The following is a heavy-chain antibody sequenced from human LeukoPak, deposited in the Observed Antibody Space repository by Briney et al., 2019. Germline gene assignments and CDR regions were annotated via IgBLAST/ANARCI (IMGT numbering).Heavy chain of an antibody. CDR3: ARDLLRFLEWLPTYYYYGMDV. J-gene: IGHJ6*02. V-gene: IGHV1-46*01. CDR1: GYTFTSYY. D-gene: IGHD3-3*01. CDR2: INPSGGST. Sequence: ASVKVSCKVSGYTFTSYYMHWVRQAPGQGLEWMGIINPSGGSTSYAQKFQGRVTMTRDTSTSTVYMELSSLRSENTAVYYCARDLLRFLEWLPTYYYYGMDVWGQGTTVTVSS.